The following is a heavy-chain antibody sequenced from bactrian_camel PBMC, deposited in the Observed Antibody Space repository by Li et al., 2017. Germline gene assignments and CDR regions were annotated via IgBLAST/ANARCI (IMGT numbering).Heavy chain of an antibody. CDR1: GHIFSGCT. V-gene: IGHV3S53*01. Sequence: VQLVESGGGSVSAGGSLKLACRPVPSGHIFSGCTMSWHRQASGKERELVSSIDVYGSTKYGDFVKGRFAISQDNGNPTLYLQMNGLEIEDTAVYYCAADCSYGVHLWGRGTQVTVS. D-gene: IGHD5*01. J-gene: IGHJ4*01. CDR2: IDVYGST. CDR3: AADCSYGVHL.